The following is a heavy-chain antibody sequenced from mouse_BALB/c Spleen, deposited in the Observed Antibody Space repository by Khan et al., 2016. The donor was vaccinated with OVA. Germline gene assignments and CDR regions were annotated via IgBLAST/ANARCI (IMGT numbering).Heavy chain of an antibody. CDR2: ISYSGST. V-gene: IGHV3-2*02. CDR1: GYSITSGYG. CDR3: ARTARIKY. J-gene: IGHJ2*01. D-gene: IGHD1-2*01. Sequence: EVQLQESGPGLVKPSQSLSLTCTVTGYSITSGYGWNWIRQFPGNKLECMGYISYSGSTTYNPSLKSRISITRDTSKNQFFLQLNSVTTEDTTTYYCARTARIKYWGQGTTLTVSS.